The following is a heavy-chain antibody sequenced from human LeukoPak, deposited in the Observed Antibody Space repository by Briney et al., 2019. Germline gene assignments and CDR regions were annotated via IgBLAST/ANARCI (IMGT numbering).Heavy chain of an antibody. V-gene: IGHV3-30-3*01. CDR3: ARGGDYLDY. CDR1: GFTFSSYA. D-gene: IGHD4-17*01. Sequence: GRSLRLSWAASGFTFSSYAMHWVRQAPGKGLEWVAVISYDGSNKYYADSVKGRFTISRDNSKNTLYLQMNSLRAEDTAVYYCARGGDYLDYWGQGTLVTVSS. J-gene: IGHJ4*02. CDR2: ISYDGSNK.